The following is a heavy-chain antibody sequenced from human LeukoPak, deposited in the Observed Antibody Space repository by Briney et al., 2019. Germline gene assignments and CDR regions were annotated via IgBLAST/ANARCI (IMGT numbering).Heavy chain of an antibody. CDR2: VYNSGST. D-gene: IGHD4-17*01. CDR1: GGSISSYY. V-gene: IGHV4-59*01. J-gene: IGHJ4*02. Sequence: SETLSLTCTVSGGSISSYYWSWIRQPPGRGLEWIGYVYNSGSTNYNPSLKSRVTISVDTSKNQFSLKLSSVTAADTAVYYCARYGDYVSSHLDYWGQGTLVTVPS. CDR3: ARYGDYVSSHLDY.